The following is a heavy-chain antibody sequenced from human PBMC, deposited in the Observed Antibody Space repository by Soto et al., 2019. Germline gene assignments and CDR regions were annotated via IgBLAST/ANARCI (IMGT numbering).Heavy chain of an antibody. Sequence: GGSLRLSCAASGFTFSSYSMSWVRQAPGKGLEWVSGFRTSGDGGATYYADSVKGRFTISRDNSKNMLFLQMNSLRAEDTAIYYCAKKVNSGPGSQYFDYWGQGTLVTVSS. CDR2: FRTSGDGGAT. CDR3: AKKVNSGPGSQYFDY. V-gene: IGHV3-23*01. CDR1: GFTFSSYS. J-gene: IGHJ4*02. D-gene: IGHD3-10*01.